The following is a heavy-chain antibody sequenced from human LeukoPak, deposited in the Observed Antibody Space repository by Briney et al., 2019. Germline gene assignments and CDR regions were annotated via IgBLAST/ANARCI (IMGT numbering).Heavy chain of an antibody. V-gene: IGHV4-4*09. CDR1: GGSISSYY. CDR2: IYTSGST. J-gene: IGHJ5*02. D-gene: IGHD3-3*01. Sequence: SETLSLTCTVSGGSISSYYWSWIRQPPGKGREWIGYIYTSGSTNSNPSLKSRVTISVDTSKNPFSLKLSSVTAADTAVYYCARHRGYFWSGYYTGVSEDWFDPWGQGTLVTVSS. CDR3: ARHRGYFWSGYYTGVSEDWFDP.